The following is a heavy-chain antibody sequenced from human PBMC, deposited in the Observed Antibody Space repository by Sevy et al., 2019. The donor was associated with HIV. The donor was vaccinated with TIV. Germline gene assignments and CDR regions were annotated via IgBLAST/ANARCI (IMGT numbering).Heavy chain of an antibody. CDR2: IWYDGSYK. V-gene: IGHV3-33*01. J-gene: IGHJ4*02. CDR1: GFIFSTYG. D-gene: IGHD3-10*01. Sequence: GGSLRLSCTASGFIFSTYGIHWLRQAPGKGLEWVAVIWYDGSYKYYADSVKGRFTISRDNSKNTVYLQMNSLRAEDTAVYYCARDKLPPVMMTMVRGALSYYFDYWGQGTLVTVSS. CDR3: ARDKLPPVMMTMVRGALSYYFDY.